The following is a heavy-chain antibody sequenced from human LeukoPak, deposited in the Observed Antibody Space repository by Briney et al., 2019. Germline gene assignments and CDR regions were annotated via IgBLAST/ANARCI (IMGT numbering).Heavy chain of an antibody. J-gene: IGHJ4*02. D-gene: IGHD3-16*01. CDR1: GFTFDDYA. Sequence: PGRSLRLSCAASGFTFDDYAMHWVRQAPGKGLEWVSGISWNSGSIGYADSVKGRFTISRDNAKNSLYLQMNSLRAEDTALYYCAKEDRRGRHFYYWGQGTLVTVSS. CDR3: AKEDRRGRHFYY. V-gene: IGHV3-9*01. CDR2: ISWNSGSI.